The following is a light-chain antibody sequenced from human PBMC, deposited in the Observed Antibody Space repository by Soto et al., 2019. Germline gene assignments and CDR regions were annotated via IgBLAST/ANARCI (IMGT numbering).Light chain of an antibody. Sequence: DIQMTQSPSSLSASVGDRVTITCRASQGIRNELGWYQQKPGKAPKRLIYAASSLQSGVPSRFSGSGSGTEFTLTISSLQAEDFATYYCLQHYSYLGLTFGGGTKVEIK. V-gene: IGKV1-17*01. CDR3: LQHYSYLGLT. J-gene: IGKJ4*01. CDR1: QGIRNE. CDR2: AAS.